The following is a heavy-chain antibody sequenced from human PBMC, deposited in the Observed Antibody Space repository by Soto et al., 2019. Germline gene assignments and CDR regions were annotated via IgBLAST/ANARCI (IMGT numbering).Heavy chain of an antibody. Sequence: ASETRSLTCTVCGGSISRSSYYWGWIRQPPGKGLEWIGSIYYSGSTYYNPSLKSRGTISVDTSKNQFSLKLSSVTAADTAVYYCARHKVFYDFWSGYYPLYYSDYWGQGTLVTVSS. CDR3: ARHKVFYDFWSGYYPLYYSDY. J-gene: IGHJ4*02. V-gene: IGHV4-39*01. CDR1: GGSISRSSYY. CDR2: IYYSGST. D-gene: IGHD3-3*01.